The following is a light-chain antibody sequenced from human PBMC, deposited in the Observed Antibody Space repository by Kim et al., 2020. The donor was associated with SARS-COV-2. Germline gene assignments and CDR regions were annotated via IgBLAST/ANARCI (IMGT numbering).Light chain of an antibody. CDR3: QAWDSSAVV. CDR1: KLGDKY. J-gene: IGLJ2*01. V-gene: IGLV3-1*01. Sequence: SYELTQPPSVSVSPGQTAIIPCSGDKLGDKYVCWYQHRSGQSPVLVIYQDTKRPSGIPERISGSNSGNTATLTISGTHTVDEADYYCQAWDSSAVVFGGGTQLTVL. CDR2: QDT.